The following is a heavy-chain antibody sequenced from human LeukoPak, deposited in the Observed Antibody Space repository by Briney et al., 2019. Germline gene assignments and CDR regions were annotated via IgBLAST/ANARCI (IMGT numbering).Heavy chain of an antibody. J-gene: IGHJ3*02. CDR3: ATAAEIYYYDTGGI. D-gene: IGHD3-22*01. Sequence: ASVKVSCKVFGSTLTKLSMHGVRQAPGKGLEWMGGFDPEADETVYAQNFHGRVTVTEDTSSDTTYMELSSLRSEDTAVYYCATAAEIYYYDTGGIWGQGTMVTVSS. CDR2: FDPEADET. CDR1: GSTLTKLS. V-gene: IGHV1-24*01.